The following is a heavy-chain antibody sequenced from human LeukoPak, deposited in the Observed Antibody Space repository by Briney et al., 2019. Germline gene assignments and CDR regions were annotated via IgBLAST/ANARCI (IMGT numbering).Heavy chain of an antibody. V-gene: IGHV4-34*01. CDR2: INHSGST. Sequence: PSETLSLTCAVYGGSFSGYYWSWIRQPPGKGLEWIGEINHSGSTNYNLSLKSRVTISVDTSKNQFSLKLSSVTAADTAVYYCARQYYGSGSYYSYYYYYMDVWGKGTTVTISS. CDR1: GGSFSGYY. CDR3: ARQYYGSGSYYSYYYYYMDV. D-gene: IGHD3-10*01. J-gene: IGHJ6*03.